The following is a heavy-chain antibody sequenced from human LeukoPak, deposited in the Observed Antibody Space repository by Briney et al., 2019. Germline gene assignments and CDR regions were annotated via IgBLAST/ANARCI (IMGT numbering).Heavy chain of an antibody. Sequence: GGSLRLSCAASGFTFSNYAMSWVRQAPGKGLEWVSAISGSGGSTYYADSVKGRFTISRDNSKNTLYLQMNSLRAEDTAVYYCAKDSTYSSGWPHYFDYWGQGTLVTVSS. V-gene: IGHV3-23*01. CDR3: AKDSTYSSGWPHYFDY. CDR2: ISGSGGST. D-gene: IGHD6-19*01. J-gene: IGHJ4*02. CDR1: GFTFSNYA.